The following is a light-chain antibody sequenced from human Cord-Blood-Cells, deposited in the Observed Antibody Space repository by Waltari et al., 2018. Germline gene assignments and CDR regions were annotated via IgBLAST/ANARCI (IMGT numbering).Light chain of an antibody. Sequence: SALTPPPSVSRLPGQSTTFPCTRTSRYVGGYPYLTWYQQHPGKAPNLMIYYVSNRPSGVSNRFSGSKSGNTASLTISGLQAEDEADYYCSSYTSSSTWVFGGGTKLTVL. CDR1: SRYVGGYPY. CDR3: SSYTSSSTWV. J-gene: IGLJ3*02. CDR2: YVS. V-gene: IGLV2-14*03.